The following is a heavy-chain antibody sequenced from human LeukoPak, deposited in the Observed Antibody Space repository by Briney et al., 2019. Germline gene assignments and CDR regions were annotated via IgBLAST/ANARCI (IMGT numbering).Heavy chain of an antibody. CDR1: GFTFSDHA. D-gene: IGHD4-17*01. Sequence: GGSLRLSCAASGFTFSDHAMHWVRQAPGKGLERVAVISYDGSNKYYADSVKGRFTISRDNSKNTLYLQMNSLRAEDTAVYYCARGSTVTTLLGAFDIWGQGTMVTVSS. J-gene: IGHJ3*02. CDR3: ARGSTVTTLLGAFDI. V-gene: IGHV3-30-3*01. CDR2: ISYDGSNK.